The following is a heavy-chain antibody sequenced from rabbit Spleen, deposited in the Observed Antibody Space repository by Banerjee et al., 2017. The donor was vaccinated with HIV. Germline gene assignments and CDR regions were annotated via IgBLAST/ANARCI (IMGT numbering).Heavy chain of an antibody. V-gene: IGHV1S45*01. Sequence: QQQLEESGGGLVKPGGTLTLTCTASGFSFSSSYYMCWVRQAPGKGLEWIACINTINGNNVYATWAKGRFTISKASWTTVTLQMTSLTAADTARYFCARDLTSAIGWNFNLWGQGTLVTVS. D-gene: IGHD1-1*01. J-gene: IGHJ4*01. CDR2: INTINGNN. CDR3: ARDLTSAIGWNFNL. CDR1: GFSFSSSYY.